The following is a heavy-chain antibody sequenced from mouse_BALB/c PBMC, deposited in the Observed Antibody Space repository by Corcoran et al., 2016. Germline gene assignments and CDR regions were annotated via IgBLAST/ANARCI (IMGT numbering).Heavy chain of an antibody. V-gene: IGHV1-18*01. CDR3: ARGDDGTRFAY. D-gene: IGHD2-12*01. CDR2: INPNNGGT. Sequence: EVLLQQSGTELVKPGASVKIPCKASGYTFTDYNMDWVKQSHGKSLEWIGDINPNNGGTIYNQKFKGKATLTVDKSSSTAYMELRSLTSEDTAVYYCARGDDGTRFAYWGQGTLVTVSA. J-gene: IGHJ3*01. CDR1: GYTFTDYN.